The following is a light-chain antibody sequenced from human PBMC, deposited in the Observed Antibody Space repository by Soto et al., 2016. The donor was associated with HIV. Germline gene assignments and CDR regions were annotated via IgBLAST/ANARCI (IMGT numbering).Light chain of an antibody. V-gene: IGKV1-27*01. CDR2: AAM. CDR3: QQYDDYPYT. J-gene: IGKJ2*01. Sequence: DIQMTQSPSSLSASVGDRVTITCRASQDIYNYLAWYQQKPGKVPRLLISAAMNLESGVPSRFRGSGSGTEFTLTITSLQPEDFATYYCQQYDDYPYTFGQGTKLEI. CDR1: QDIYNY.